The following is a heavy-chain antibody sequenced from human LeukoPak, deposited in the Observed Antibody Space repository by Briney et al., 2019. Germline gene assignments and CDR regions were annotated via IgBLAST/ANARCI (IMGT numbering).Heavy chain of an antibody. CDR2: ISSSSSTI. CDR3: ARDPAYFGYYYDSSGYYPYYFDY. V-gene: IGHV3-48*04. D-gene: IGHD3-22*01. Sequence: PGGSLRLSCAASGFTFSSYSMNWVRQAPGKGLESVSYISSSSSTIYYADSVKGRFTISRDNAKNSLYLQVNSLRAEDTAVYYCARDPAYFGYYYDSSGYYPYYFDYWGQGTLVTVSS. J-gene: IGHJ4*02. CDR1: GFTFSSYS.